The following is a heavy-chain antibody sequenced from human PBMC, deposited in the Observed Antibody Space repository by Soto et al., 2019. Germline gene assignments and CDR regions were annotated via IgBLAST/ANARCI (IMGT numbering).Heavy chain of an antibody. V-gene: IGHV3-23*01. CDR3: ANLDNYGSGMGASAGYYGMDV. J-gene: IGHJ6*02. Sequence: EVQLLESGGGLVQPGGSLRLSCAASGFTFSSYAMSWVRQAPGKGLEWVPAISGSGGSTYYADSVKGRFTISRDNSKNTLDLQMNSLRAEDTAVYYCANLDNYGSGMGASAGYYGMDVWGQGTTVTGSS. D-gene: IGHD3-10*01. CDR1: GFTFSSYA. CDR2: ISGSGGST.